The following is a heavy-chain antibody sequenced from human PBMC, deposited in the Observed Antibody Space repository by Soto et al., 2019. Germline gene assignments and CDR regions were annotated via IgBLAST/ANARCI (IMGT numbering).Heavy chain of an antibody. CDR1: GFTFSTYA. D-gene: IGHD6-13*01. CDR3: VREASSSWFSYFDY. J-gene: IGHJ4*02. CDR2: ISYDGSNE. V-gene: IGHV3-30-3*01. Sequence: QVQLVESGGGVVQPGRSLRLSCAASGFTFSTYALHWVRQAPGKGLEWVAVISYDGSNEYYADSLKGRFTISRDNSKNTLYLQMNSLRTEDTVLYFCVREASSSWFSYFDYWGQGTLVTVSS.